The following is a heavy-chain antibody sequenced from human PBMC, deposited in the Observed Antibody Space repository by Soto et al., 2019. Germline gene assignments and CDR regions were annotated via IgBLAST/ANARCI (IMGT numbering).Heavy chain of an antibody. V-gene: IGHV4-61*02. CDR3: ARAEGRLPGDAFDI. CDR1: GGSISSGDYY. CDR2: IYTSGST. J-gene: IGHJ3*02. Sequence: SETLSLTCTVSGGSISSGDYYWSWIRQPPGKGLEWIGRIYTSGSTNYNPSLKSRVTMSVDTSKNQFSLKLRSDDTAVYYCARAEGRLPGDAFDIWGQGTMVTVSS. D-gene: IGHD3-10*01.